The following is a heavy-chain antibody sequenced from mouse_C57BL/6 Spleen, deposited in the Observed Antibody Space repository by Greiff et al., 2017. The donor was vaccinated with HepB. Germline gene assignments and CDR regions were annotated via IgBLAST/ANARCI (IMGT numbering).Heavy chain of an antibody. Sequence: QVQLQQPGAELVMPGASVKLSCKASGYTFTSYWMHWVKQRPGQGLEWIGEIDPSDSYTNYNQKFKGKSTLTVDKSSSTAYMQLSSLTSEDSAVYYCARGAYYSNYGFAYLGQGTLVTVAA. CDR2: IDPSDSYT. CDR1: GYTFTSYW. CDR3: ARGAYYSNYGFAY. J-gene: IGHJ3*01. V-gene: IGHV1-69*01. D-gene: IGHD2-5*01.